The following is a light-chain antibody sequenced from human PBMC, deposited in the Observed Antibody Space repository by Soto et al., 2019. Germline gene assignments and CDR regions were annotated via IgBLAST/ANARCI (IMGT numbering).Light chain of an antibody. CDR1: ESVSRSY. V-gene: IGKV3-20*01. CDR2: GAS. Sequence: EIVLTQSPGTLSLSPGDRATLSCRASESVSRSYLAWFQQKPGQAPRIXVYGASSRATGIPDRFSGSGSGTEFTLTISSLKPDDFETYYCQEYNSYSGTFGQGTKVDIK. CDR3: QEYNSYSGT. J-gene: IGKJ1*01.